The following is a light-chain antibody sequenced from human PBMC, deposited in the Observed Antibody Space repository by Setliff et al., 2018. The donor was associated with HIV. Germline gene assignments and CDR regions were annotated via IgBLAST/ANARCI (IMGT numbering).Light chain of an antibody. CDR1: SNDNGDNKY. Sequence: QSALAQPASVSGSPGQSITISCTGTSNDNGDNKYVSWYQHHPGKAPKLIIYEVTRRPSGVSNRFSGSKSGNTASLPISGLQAGGEGDYYCNSFAPSSGYVFGSGTKVTVL. CDR3: NSFAPSSGYV. CDR2: EVT. V-gene: IGLV2-14*01. J-gene: IGLJ1*01.